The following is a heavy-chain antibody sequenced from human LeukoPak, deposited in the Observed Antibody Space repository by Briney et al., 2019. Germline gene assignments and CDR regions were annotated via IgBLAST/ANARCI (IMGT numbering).Heavy chain of an antibody. CDR1: GGSISSYY. V-gene: IGHV4-4*07. CDR2: IYTSGST. J-gene: IGHJ1*01. Sequence: SETLSLTCTVSGGSISSYYWGWIRQPAGKGLEWIGRIYTSGSTNYNPSLKSRVTISVDTSKNQFSLKLSSVTAADTAVYYCARSRWAAAGTEYFQHWGQGTLVTVSS. CDR3: ARSRWAAAGTEYFQH. D-gene: IGHD6-13*01.